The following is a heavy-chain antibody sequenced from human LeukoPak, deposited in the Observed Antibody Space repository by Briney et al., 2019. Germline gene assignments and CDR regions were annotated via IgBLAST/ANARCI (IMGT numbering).Heavy chain of an antibody. V-gene: IGHV1-2*02. CDR1: GYTFTDYY. CDR2: INPNDGDT. Sequence: ASVKVSCKASGYTFTDYYMHWVRQAPGQGFEWLGWINPNDGDTNYAQKFQGRVTMTRDTSISTAHMEVSRLRSDDTAVYYCARANFLYCSSSTCLFDYWGQGTLVTVSS. D-gene: IGHD2-2*01. J-gene: IGHJ4*02. CDR3: ARANFLYCSSSTCLFDY.